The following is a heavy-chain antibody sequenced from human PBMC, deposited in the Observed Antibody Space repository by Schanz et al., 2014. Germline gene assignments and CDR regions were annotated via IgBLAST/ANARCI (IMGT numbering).Heavy chain of an antibody. D-gene: IGHD3-10*01. V-gene: IGHV1-18*01. CDR1: GYTFTSYG. J-gene: IGHJ4*02. Sequence: QVQLVQSGAEVKKPGASVKVSCKASGYTFTSYGISWLRQAPGQGLEWMGYISGYNGNTNYAPKVQDRVTMTTDTSTSTAYMELRSLRSDDTAVYYCASYELGSGSPYYDSWGQGTLVTVSS. CDR3: ASYELGSGSPYYDS. CDR2: ISGYNGNT.